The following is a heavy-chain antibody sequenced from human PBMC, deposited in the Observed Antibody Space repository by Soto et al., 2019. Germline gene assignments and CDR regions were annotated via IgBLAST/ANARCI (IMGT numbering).Heavy chain of an antibody. Sequence: QVQLVQSGAEVKKPGSSVKVSCKASGGTFSSYAISWVRQAPGQGLEWMGGIIPIFGTANYAQKFKGRVTITADESTSTAYMELSSLRSEDTAVYYCARNYKGYCISTSCYGMDVWGQGTTVTVSS. CDR3: ARNYKGYCISTSCYGMDV. CDR1: GGTFSSYA. CDR2: IIPIFGTA. D-gene: IGHD2-2*01. J-gene: IGHJ6*02. V-gene: IGHV1-69*12.